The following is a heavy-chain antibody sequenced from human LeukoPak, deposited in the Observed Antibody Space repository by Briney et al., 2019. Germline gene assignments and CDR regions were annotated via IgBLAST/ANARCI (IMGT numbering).Heavy chain of an antibody. J-gene: IGHJ4*02. D-gene: IGHD6-6*01. V-gene: IGHV1-46*03. CDR1: GYTFTSYY. CDR2: INPSGGST. Sequence: ASVKVSCKASGYTFTSYYMYWVRQAPGQGLEWMGIINPSGGSTSYAQKFQGRVTMTRDTSTSTVYMELSSLRSEDTAVYYCARSIAARTPPDYWGQGTLVTVSS. CDR3: ARSIAARTPPDY.